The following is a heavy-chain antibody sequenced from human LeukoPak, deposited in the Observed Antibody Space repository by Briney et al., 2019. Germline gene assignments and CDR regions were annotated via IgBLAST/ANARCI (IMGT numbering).Heavy chain of an antibody. V-gene: IGHV1-69*06. Sequence: SVKVSCKASGDTFNSSAINWVRHAPGQGLEWMGGIIPIFGPPNYAQKFQGRLTITADKFMSTVYMELSSLRSEDTAVYYCARGDGYSSSEGDYYFYYMDVWGIGTTVTVSS. CDR3: ARGDGYSSSEGDYYFYYMDV. CDR1: GDTFNSSA. D-gene: IGHD5-12*01. J-gene: IGHJ6*03. CDR2: IIPIFGPP.